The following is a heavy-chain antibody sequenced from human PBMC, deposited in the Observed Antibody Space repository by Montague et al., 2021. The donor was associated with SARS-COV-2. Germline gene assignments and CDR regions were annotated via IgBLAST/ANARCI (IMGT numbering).Heavy chain of an antibody. D-gene: IGHD3-10*01. Sequence: TNYNPPLKSRVIISLDTSKSQFSLRLSSVTAADTAIYYCARTSRGARYFYGVDVWGQGTTVTGSS. CDR3: ARTSRGARYFYGVDV. CDR2: T. J-gene: IGHJ6*02. V-gene: IGHV4-59*01.